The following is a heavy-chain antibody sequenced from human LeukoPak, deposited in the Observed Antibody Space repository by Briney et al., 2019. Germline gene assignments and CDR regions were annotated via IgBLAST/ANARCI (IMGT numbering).Heavy chain of an antibody. Sequence: ASVKVSCKASGGTFSSYAISWVRQAPGQGLEWMGGIIPIFGTANYAQKFQGRVTITTDESTSTAYMELSSLRSEDTAVYYCARGPDIVATSYYYYYMDVWGKGTTVTVSS. CDR3: ARGPDIVATSYYYYYMDV. CDR1: GGTFSSYA. CDR2: IIPIFGTA. D-gene: IGHD5-12*01. V-gene: IGHV1-69*05. J-gene: IGHJ6*03.